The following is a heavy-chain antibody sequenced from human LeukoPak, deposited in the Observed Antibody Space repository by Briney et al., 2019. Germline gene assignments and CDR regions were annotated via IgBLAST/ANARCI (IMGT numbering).Heavy chain of an antibody. CDR2: IYHSGST. V-gene: IGHV4-4*02. CDR1: GGSISSGNW. D-gene: IGHD3-10*01. CDR3: AKIVYYYGSGSYR. J-gene: IGHJ4*02. Sequence: PSGTLSLTCAVSGGSISSGNWWSWVRQPPGKGLEWIGEIYHSGSTNYNPSLKSRVTISVDKSKNQFSLKLSSVTAADTAVYYCAKIVYYYGSGSYRWGQGTLVTVSS.